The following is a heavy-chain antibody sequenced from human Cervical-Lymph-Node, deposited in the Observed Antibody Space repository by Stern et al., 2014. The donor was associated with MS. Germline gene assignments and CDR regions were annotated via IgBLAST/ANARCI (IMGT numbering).Heavy chain of an antibody. Sequence: VQLVESGAEVKKPGSSVKVSCKASGGTFSSYAISWVRQAPGQGLEWLGGVIPIFGRANYAQKFQGRVTNTEEESTSTAYMDVSSLRSEDTAVYYCARAVGSSAGFDYWGQGTLVTVSS. D-gene: IGHD6-6*01. J-gene: IGHJ4*02. CDR1: GGTFSSYA. CDR3: ARAVGSSAGFDY. CDR2: VIPIFGRA. V-gene: IGHV1-69*01.